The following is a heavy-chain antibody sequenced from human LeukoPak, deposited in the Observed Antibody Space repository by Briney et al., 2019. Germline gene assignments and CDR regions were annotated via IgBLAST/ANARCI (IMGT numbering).Heavy chain of an antibody. CDR1: GFTFSSYG. D-gene: IGHD3-22*01. CDR2: IWYDGSNK. V-gene: IGHV3-33*01. CDR3: ARERAVYYDSSGFQH. J-gene: IGHJ1*01. Sequence: GRSLRLSCAASGFTFSSYGMHWVRQAPGKGLEWVAVIWYDGSNKYYADSVKGRFTISRANSKNTLYLQMNSLRAADTAVYYCARERAVYYDSSGFQHWGQGTLVTVSS.